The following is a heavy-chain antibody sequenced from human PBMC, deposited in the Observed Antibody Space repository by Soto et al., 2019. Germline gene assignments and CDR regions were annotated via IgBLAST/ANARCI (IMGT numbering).Heavy chain of an antibody. CDR1: GYIFTNYA. Sequence: ASVKVSCKASGYIFTNYAIHWVRQAPGQRLEWMGWISGADGNTRYSPKFQGRLTISTDTSASTAYTELSSLRSEDTAVFYCARDRTTSSTRRFDYWGQGTLVTVSS. J-gene: IGHJ4*02. CDR2: ISGADGNT. CDR3: ARDRTTSSTRRFDY. V-gene: IGHV1-3*01. D-gene: IGHD4-17*01.